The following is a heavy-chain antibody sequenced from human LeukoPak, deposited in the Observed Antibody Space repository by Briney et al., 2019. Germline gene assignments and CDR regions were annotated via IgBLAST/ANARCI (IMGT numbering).Heavy chain of an antibody. D-gene: IGHD6-6*01. CDR1: GFTFSSYA. V-gene: IGHV3-23*01. Sequence: SGGSLRLSCAASGFTFSSYAMSWVRQAPGKGLEWVSAISGSGGSTYYADSVKGRFTISRDNSKNTLYLQMNSLRAEDTAVYCCAKADGSIAALFDYWGQGTLVTVSS. J-gene: IGHJ4*02. CDR3: AKADGSIAALFDY. CDR2: ISGSGGST.